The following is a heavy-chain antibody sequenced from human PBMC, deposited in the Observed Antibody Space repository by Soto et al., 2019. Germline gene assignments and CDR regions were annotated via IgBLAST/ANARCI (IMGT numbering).Heavy chain of an antibody. V-gene: IGHV1-18*01. Sequence: ASVKVSCKTSGYSFTSYGISWVRQAPGQGLEWMGWISAYNGNTNYAQKLQGRVTMTTDTSTSTAYMELSRLRSDDTAVYYCAREGGYDAGNYYYVMDVWGQGTTVTVSS. CDR3: AREGGYDAGNYYYVMDV. CDR1: GYSFTSYG. CDR2: ISAYNGNT. D-gene: IGHD5-12*01. J-gene: IGHJ6*02.